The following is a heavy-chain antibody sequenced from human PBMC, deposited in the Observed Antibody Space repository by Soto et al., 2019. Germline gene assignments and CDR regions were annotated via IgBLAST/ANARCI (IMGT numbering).Heavy chain of an antibody. CDR3: ARSEFTDYGGMEYFQH. J-gene: IGHJ1*01. CDR1: GGTFSSYT. V-gene: IGHV1-69*02. D-gene: IGHD4-17*01. Sequence: QVQLVQSGAEVKKPGSSVKVSCKASGGTFSSYTISWVRQAPGQGLEWMGRIIPILGIANYAQKFQGRVTITADKSTSTAYMELSSLRSEDTAAYYCARSEFTDYGGMEYFQHWGQGTLVTVSS. CDR2: IIPILGIA.